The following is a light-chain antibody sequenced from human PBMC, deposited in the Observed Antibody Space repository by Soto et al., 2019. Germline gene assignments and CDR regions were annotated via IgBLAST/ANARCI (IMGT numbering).Light chain of an antibody. V-gene: IGKV3-15*01. J-gene: IGKJ1*01. Sequence: ETVMTQSPATRSVSPGERATLSCRASQSVNSDLAWYQQKPGQAPRLLIYGASTRATGIPARFSGSGSGTEFTLTISSLQSEDFAVYYCHQYDNWPETFGQGTKVEIK. CDR1: QSVNSD. CDR2: GAS. CDR3: HQYDNWPET.